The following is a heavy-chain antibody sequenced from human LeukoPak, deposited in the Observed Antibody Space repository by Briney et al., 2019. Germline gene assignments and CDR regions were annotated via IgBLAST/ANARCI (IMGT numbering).Heavy chain of an antibody. CDR1: GFTFNKFG. V-gene: IGHV3-30*02. CDR3: VEDLHRGWSFDY. D-gene: IGHD6-19*01. J-gene: IGHJ4*02. Sequence: GGSLRLSCAASGFTFNKFGLQWVRQAPGKGLEWVAFISYDGSDKNCVDSVQGRFTISRDNSKNTLYLQMNSLRVDDTAVYSCVEDLHRGWSFDYWGQGILVTVSS. CDR2: ISYDGSDK.